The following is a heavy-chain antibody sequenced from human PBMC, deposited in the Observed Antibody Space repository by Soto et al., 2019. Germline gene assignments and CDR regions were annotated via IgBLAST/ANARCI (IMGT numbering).Heavy chain of an antibody. CDR2: ISYSGGT. CDR1: GGSVNSADSH. Sequence: QVQLQESGPGLVMPSQTLSLTCAVSGGSVNSADSHWRWIRQPPGTGLEWIGYISYSGGTSYTPSLKSRVPISLDKSKNQVSLSLKSVTAADTAIYYCARARTGTSEYDYWGQGILVTVSS. V-gene: IGHV4-30-4*01. CDR3: ARARTGTSEYDY. D-gene: IGHD1-1*01. J-gene: IGHJ4*02.